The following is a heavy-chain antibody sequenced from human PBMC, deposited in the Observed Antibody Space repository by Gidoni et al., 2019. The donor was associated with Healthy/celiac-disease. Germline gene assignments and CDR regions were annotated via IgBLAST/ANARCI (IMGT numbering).Heavy chain of an antibody. CDR3: ARRLTPVGATSLSWFDP. CDR1: GYTFTGYY. D-gene: IGHD1-26*01. V-gene: IGHV1-2*02. Sequence: QVQLVQSGAEVKKPGASVKVSCKASGYTFTGYYMHWVRQAPGQGLEWMGWINPNSGGTNYAQKFQGRVTMTRDTSISTAYMELSRLRSDDTAVYYCARRLTPVGATSLSWFDPWGQGTLVTVSS. CDR2: INPNSGGT. J-gene: IGHJ5*02.